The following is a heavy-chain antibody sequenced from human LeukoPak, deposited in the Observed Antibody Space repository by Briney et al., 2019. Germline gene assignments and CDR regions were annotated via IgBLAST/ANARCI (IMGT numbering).Heavy chain of an antibody. J-gene: IGHJ4*02. V-gene: IGHV4-34*01. CDR3: ARVVAATLSLYYFDY. CDR1: GGSFSGYY. D-gene: IGHD2-15*01. CDR2: INHSGST. Sequence: PSETLSLTCAVYGGSFSGYYWSWIRQPPGRGLEWIGEINHSGSTNYNPSLKSRVTISVDTSKNQFSLKLSSVTAADTAVYYCARVVAATLSLYYFDYWGQGTLVTVSS.